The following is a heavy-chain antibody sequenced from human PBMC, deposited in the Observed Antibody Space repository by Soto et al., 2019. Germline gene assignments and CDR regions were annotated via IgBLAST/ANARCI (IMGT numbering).Heavy chain of an antibody. CDR2: ISAYNGNT. D-gene: IGHD2-8*01. V-gene: IGHV1-18*01. CDR1: GYTFTSHG. Sequence: ASVKVSCKASGYTFTSHGISWVRQAPGQGLEWMGWISAYNGNTNYAQKLQGRVTMTTDTSTSTAYMELRSLRSDDTAVYYCAGHNVFTNGVCPPGAFSFLIWAQGTRVSVS. CDR3: AGHNVFTNGVCPPGAFSFLI. J-gene: IGHJ3*02.